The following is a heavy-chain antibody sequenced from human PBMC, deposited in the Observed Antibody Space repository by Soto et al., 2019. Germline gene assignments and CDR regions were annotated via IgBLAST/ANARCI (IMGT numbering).Heavy chain of an antibody. J-gene: IGHJ5*02. CDR2: IRGSGGST. Sequence: EVQLLESGGGLVQPGGSLRLSCAASGFTFSSYAMSWVRQAPGKGLEWVSAIRGSGGSTYYADSVKGRFTISRDNSKNPLYMHMNSLRAEDTAADYCAKAGEGSGSYEWNWFDPWGQGTLVTVSS. CDR1: GFTFSSYA. CDR3: AKAGEGSGSYEWNWFDP. D-gene: IGHD3-10*01. V-gene: IGHV3-23*01.